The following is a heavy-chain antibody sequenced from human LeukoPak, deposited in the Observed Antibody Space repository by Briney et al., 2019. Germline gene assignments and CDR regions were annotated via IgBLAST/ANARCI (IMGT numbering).Heavy chain of an antibody. CDR3: ARPGPPVVVTASNYYYYYGMDV. D-gene: IGHD2-21*02. V-gene: IGHV1-46*01. CDR2: INPSGGST. J-gene: IGHJ6*02. CDR1: GYTFTSYY. Sequence: ASVKVSCKASGYTFTSYYMHWVRQAPGQGLEWMGIINPSGGSTSYAQKFQGRVTMTRDTSTSTVYMELSSLRSEDTAVYYCARPGPPVVVTASNYYYYYGMDVWGQGTTVTVSS.